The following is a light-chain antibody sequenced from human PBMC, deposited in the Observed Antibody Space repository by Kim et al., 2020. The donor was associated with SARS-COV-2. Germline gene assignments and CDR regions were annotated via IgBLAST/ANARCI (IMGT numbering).Light chain of an antibody. CDR1: QSLLHSNGYNY. J-gene: IGKJ1*01. Sequence: DIVMTQSPLSLPVTPGEPASISCRSSQSLLHSNGYNYLDWYLQKPGQSPQLLIYLGSNRASGVPDRFSGSGSGTDFTLKISRVEAEDVGVYYCMQALQTLFGQGTKVDIK. CDR2: LGS. CDR3: MQALQTL. V-gene: IGKV2-28*01.